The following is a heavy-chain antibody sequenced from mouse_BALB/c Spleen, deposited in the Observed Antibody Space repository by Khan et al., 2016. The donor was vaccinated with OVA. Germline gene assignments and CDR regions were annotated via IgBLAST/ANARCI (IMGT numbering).Heavy chain of an antibody. J-gene: IGHJ3*01. CDR3: ARSDWDEGFAY. Sequence: VQLQQSGPELVKPGASVKISCKASGYAFSRSWMNWVKQRPGQGLEWIGRIYPGDGDTNYNGKFTGKATLTADKSSSTAYMQLSSLTSVDAAVYFCARSDWDEGFAYWGQGTLVTVSA. CDR1: GYAFSRSW. V-gene: IGHV1-82*01. CDR2: IYPGDGDT. D-gene: IGHD4-1*01.